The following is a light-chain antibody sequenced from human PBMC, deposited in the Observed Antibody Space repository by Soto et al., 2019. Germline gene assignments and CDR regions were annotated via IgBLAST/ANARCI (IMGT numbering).Light chain of an antibody. Sequence: DIQMTQSPSSLSASVGDRVTITRRSSQSISSYLNWYQQKPGKAHKLMIYAAYSLQSGVPSRFSGSESGTDFTLTIRSLQPEDLATYYCQQSYSTFLITFGKWSRLEIK. V-gene: IGKV1-39*01. CDR2: AAY. J-gene: IGKJ5*01. CDR1: QSISSY. CDR3: QQSYSTFLIT.